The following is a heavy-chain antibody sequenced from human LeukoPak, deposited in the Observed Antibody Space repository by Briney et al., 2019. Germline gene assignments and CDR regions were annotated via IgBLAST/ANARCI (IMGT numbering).Heavy chain of an antibody. CDR2: ISSSGNII. Sequence: GGSLRLSCAASGFTFSDYYMSWIRQDPGGGRGWVSYISSSGNIIYYADSVKGRFTISRDNAKNSLYLQMNSRRAEDTAVYYCARRRYNWNAIDYWGQGTLVTVSS. V-gene: IGHV3-11*01. J-gene: IGHJ4*02. CDR3: ARRRYNWNAIDY. CDR1: GFTFSDYY. D-gene: IGHD1-20*01.